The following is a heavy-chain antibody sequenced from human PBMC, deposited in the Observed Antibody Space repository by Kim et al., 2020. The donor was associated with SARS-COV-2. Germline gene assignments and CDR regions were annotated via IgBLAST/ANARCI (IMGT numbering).Heavy chain of an antibody. J-gene: IGHJ4*02. Sequence: SDTLSLTCAVYGGSFSGYYWSWIRQPPGKGLEWSGEINHSGSTNYNPSLKSRVTISVDTSKNQFSLKLSSVTAADTAVYYCARGRTAGTFDYWGQGTLVTVSS. CDR3: ARGRTAGTFDY. CDR2: INHSGST. D-gene: IGHD1-7*01. CDR1: GGSFSGYY. V-gene: IGHV4-34*01.